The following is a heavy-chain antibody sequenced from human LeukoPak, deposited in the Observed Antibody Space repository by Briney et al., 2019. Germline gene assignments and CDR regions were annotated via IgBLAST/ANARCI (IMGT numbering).Heavy chain of an antibody. CDR2: IYPSENT. J-gene: IGHJ4*02. CDR1: GGSISHYY. D-gene: IGHD2-8*01. V-gene: IGHV4-4*07. CDR3: ARGSGCTYEYPLDY. Sequence: SETLSLICNVSGGSISHYYWSWIRQPAGKGLEWIGRIYPSENTNYNPSLKSRVNMSVDTSKNQITLKLSSVTAADTAVYYCARGSGCTYEYPLDYWGQGTLVTVSS.